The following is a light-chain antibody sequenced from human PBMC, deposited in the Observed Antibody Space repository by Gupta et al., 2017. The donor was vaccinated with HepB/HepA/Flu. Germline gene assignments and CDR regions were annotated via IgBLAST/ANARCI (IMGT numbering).Light chain of an antibody. CDR2: WAS. CDR1: RSVLYSSDNKNY. J-gene: IGKJ1*01. Sequence: DIVMTQSPDSLAVSLGERATINCKSSRSVLYSSDNKNYLAWYQQKPGQPPKLLIYWASTRESGVPDRFSGSGSGTXFTLTIXSLQAEDVAVYYCQQCYSSPWTFGXGTKVEIK. CDR3: QQCYSSPWT. V-gene: IGKV4-1*01.